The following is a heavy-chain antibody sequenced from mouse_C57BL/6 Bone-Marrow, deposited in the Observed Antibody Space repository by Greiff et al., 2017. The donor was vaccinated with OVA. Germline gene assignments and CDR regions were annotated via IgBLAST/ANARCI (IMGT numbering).Heavy chain of an antibody. V-gene: IGHV1-80*01. CDR2: IYPGDGDT. Sequence: QVQLQQSGAELVKPGASVKISCKASGYAFSSYWMNWVKQRPGKGLEWIGQIYPGDGDTNYNGKFKGKATLTADKSSSTAYMQLSSLTSEDSAVYFCESIRYYGSSYGGFAYWGQGTLVTVSA. CDR1: GYAFSSYW. D-gene: IGHD1-1*01. CDR3: ESIRYYGSSYGGFAY. J-gene: IGHJ3*01.